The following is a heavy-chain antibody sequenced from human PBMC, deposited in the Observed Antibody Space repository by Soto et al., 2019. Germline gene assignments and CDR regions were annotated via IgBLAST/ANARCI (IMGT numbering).Heavy chain of an antibody. Sequence: TSETLSLTCTVCGGSISNYYWIWIRQPPGKGLDWIGYVHYSGRATYNPSFKSRVSISVDTSKNQFSVNMSSVTAADTAVYYCARISNDYGGNGAFDYWGQGTLVTVSS. CDR2: VHYSGRA. J-gene: IGHJ4*02. V-gene: IGHV4-59*01. D-gene: IGHD4-17*01. CDR1: GGSISNYY. CDR3: ARISNDYGGNGAFDY.